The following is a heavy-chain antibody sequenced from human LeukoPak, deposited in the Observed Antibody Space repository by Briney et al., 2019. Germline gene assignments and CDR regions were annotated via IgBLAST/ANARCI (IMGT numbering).Heavy chain of an antibody. CDR1: GGSISSSSYS. J-gene: IGHJ6*02. Sequence: SETLSLTCTVSGGSISSSSYSWGWIRQPPGKGLEWIGYIYYSGSTNYNPSLKSRVTISVDTSKNQFSLKLSSVTAADTAVYYCARHSGYDPTYGMDVWGQGTTVTVSS. CDR3: ARHSGYDPTYGMDV. CDR2: IYYSGST. V-gene: IGHV4-61*05. D-gene: IGHD5-12*01.